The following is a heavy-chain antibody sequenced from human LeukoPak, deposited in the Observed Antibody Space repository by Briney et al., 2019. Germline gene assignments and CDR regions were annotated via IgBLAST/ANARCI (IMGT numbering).Heavy chain of an antibody. CDR2: MNPNSGNT. J-gene: IGHJ4*02. CDR3: ARAHPPHYYDSSGYYNY. Sequence: ASVKVSCKASGYTFTSYDINWVRQATGQGLEWMGWMNPNSGNTGYAQKFQGRVTITADKSTSTAYMELSSLRSEDTAVYYCARAHPPHYYDSSGYYNYWGQGTLVTVSS. V-gene: IGHV1-8*01. CDR1: GYTFTSYD. D-gene: IGHD3-22*01.